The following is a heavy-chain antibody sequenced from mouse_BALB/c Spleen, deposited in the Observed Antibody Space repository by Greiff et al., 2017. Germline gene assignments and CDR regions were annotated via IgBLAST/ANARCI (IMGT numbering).Heavy chain of an antibody. CDR2: ISSGSSTI. CDR3: ARWDGYLFDY. J-gene: IGHJ2*01. Sequence: EVNVVESGGGLVQPGGSRKLSCAASGFTFSSFGMHWVRQAPEKGLEWVAYISSGSSTIYYADTVKGRFTISRDNPKNTLFLQMTSLRSEDTAMYYCARWDGYLFDYWGQGTTLTVSS. D-gene: IGHD2-3*01. V-gene: IGHV5-17*02. CDR1: GFTFSSFG.